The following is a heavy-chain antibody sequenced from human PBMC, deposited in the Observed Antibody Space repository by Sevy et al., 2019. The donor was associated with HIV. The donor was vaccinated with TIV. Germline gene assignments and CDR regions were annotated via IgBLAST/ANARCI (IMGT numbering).Heavy chain of an antibody. CDR2: MNEDGSVT. D-gene: IGHD3-16*01. J-gene: IGHJ4*02. CDR3: VKDFGGPTDY. CDR1: GFSITSYW. V-gene: IGHV3-74*01. Sequence: GGSLRLSCAGSGFSITSYWMHWVRQAPGKGLVWVSSMNEDGSVTNHADSVRGRFTISRDIAKNTLYLQMNSLSVDDTALYYCVKDFGGPTDYWGQGNVVTVSS.